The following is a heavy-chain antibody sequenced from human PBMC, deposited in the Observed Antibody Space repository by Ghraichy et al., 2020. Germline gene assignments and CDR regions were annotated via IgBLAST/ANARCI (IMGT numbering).Heavy chain of an antibody. CDR3: VKDTRRQIIVVVAANANSYYSMDV. CDR1: GFSFSDYA. CDR2: ITGGGNT. Sequence: GGSLRLSCAVSGFSFSDYAMSWVRQAPGKGLEWVSAITGGGNTYYTNSVEGRFIISRDNSKNTVYLQMNVLRAEDTAVYYCVKDTRRQIIVVVAANANSYYSMDVWGQGTTVTVSS. V-gene: IGHV3-23*01. J-gene: IGHJ6*03. D-gene: IGHD2-15*01.